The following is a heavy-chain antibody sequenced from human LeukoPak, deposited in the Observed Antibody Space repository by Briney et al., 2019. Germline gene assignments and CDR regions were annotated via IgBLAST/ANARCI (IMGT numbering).Heavy chain of an antibody. D-gene: IGHD7-27*01. Sequence: SQTLSLTCTVSGGSISTGSYYWSWIRQPAGKGLEWIGRIYTSGSTNYNPSLKSRVTISVDTSKNQFSLKLSSVTAADTAVYYCALTGDTAFDIWGQGTMVTVSS. J-gene: IGHJ3*02. CDR1: GGSISTGSYY. V-gene: IGHV4-61*02. CDR3: ALTGDTAFDI. CDR2: IYTSGST.